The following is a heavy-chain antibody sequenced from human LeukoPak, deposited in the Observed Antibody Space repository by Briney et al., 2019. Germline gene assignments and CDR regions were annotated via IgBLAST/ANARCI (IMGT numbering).Heavy chain of an antibody. CDR3: ARHLRYNNWFDP. V-gene: IGHV4-59*08. CDR2: IYYSGST. CDR1: GGSISSYH. J-gene: IGHJ5*02. Sequence: SETLSLTCTVSGGSISSYHWSWIRQPPGKGPEWIGYIYYSGSTNYNPSLKSQVTISVDTSKNQFSLKLSSVTAADTAVYYCARHLRYNNWFDPWGQGTLVTVSS. D-gene: IGHD3-9*01.